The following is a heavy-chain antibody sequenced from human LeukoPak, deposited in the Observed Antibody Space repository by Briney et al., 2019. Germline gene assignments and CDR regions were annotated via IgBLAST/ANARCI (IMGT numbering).Heavy chain of an antibody. CDR3: ATFQRVTPRPPLSMIDY. V-gene: IGHV3-30*02. CDR1: GFTFSSYG. J-gene: IGHJ4*02. D-gene: IGHD4-23*01. CDR2: IRYDGSNK. Sequence: PGGPLRLSCAASGFTFSSYGMHWVRQAPGKGLEWVAFIRYDGSNKYYADSVKGRFTISRDNSKNTLYLQMNSLRAEDTAVYYCATFQRVTPRPPLSMIDYWGQGTLVTVSS.